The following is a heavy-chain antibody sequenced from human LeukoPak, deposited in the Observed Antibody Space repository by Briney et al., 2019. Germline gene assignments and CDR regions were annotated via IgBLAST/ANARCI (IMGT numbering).Heavy chain of an antibody. CDR3: ARHRSGSYYGGRYYYYYYMNV. V-gene: IGHV4-34*01. J-gene: IGHJ6*03. CDR1: GGSFSGYY. Sequence: SETLSLTCAVYGGSFSGYYWSWIRQPPGKGPEWIGEINHSGSTNYNPSLKSRVTISVDTSKNQFSLKLSSVAAADTAVYYCARHRSGSYYGGRYYYYYYMNVWGKGTTVTVSS. D-gene: IGHD1-26*01. CDR2: INHSGST.